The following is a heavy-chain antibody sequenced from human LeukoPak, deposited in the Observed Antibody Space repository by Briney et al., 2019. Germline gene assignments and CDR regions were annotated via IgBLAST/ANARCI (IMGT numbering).Heavy chain of an antibody. Sequence: GGPLRLSCAPSGFIFKDYNMLCVRQAPGKGGEGVAVKTYEGRNKYYTDSVKGRFTISRDNSKTTPYLQMNSLTAEDTAVYYCAKVRWDNSGSYYLASWGQGTLVTVSS. J-gene: IGHJ4*02. V-gene: IGHV3-30*18. CDR2: KTYEGRNK. CDR1: GFIFKDYN. D-gene: IGHD6-19*01. CDR3: AKVRWDNSGSYYLAS.